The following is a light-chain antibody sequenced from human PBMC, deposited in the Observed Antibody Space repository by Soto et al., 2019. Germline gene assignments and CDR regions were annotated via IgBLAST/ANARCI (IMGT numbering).Light chain of an antibody. Sequence: QSVLTQPPSASGTPGQRVTISCSGSSSNIGSNPVHWYQQVPGTAPKLLIHNNNQRPSGVPARFSGSKSGTSASLAISGLQSEDEADYYCAAWDDSLNGLLFGGGTKLTVL. J-gene: IGLJ2*01. CDR3: AAWDDSLNGLL. CDR2: NNN. V-gene: IGLV1-44*01. CDR1: SSNIGSNP.